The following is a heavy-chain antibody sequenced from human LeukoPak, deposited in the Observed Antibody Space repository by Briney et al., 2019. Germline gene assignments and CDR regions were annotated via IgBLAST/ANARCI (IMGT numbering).Heavy chain of an antibody. J-gene: IGHJ4*02. CDR2: ISYDGNDK. Sequence: PGRSLRLSCAASGFTFSGHGMHWVRQAPGKGLEWVAVISYDGNDKYYADAVKGRFTISRDNSKKMLFLRMSSLRAEDTAVYYCAKGFDGAIFGTSHFDYWGQGTRLTVSS. D-gene: IGHD3-3*01. V-gene: IGHV3-30*18. CDR1: GFTFSGHG. CDR3: AKGFDGAIFGTSHFDY.